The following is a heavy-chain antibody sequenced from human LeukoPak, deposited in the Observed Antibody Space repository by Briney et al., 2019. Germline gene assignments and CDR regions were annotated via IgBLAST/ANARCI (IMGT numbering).Heavy chain of an antibody. Sequence: GGSLRLSCAASAFTFSTYWMSWVRQAPGKGLEWVANIKQDGSEKYYVNSVKGRFTISRDNAKNSLYLQMNSLRAEDTAVYYCASQYCSSRTCYTDAFDIWGQGTMVTVSS. D-gene: IGHD2-2*02. V-gene: IGHV3-7*01. CDR3: ASQYCSSRTCYTDAFDI. J-gene: IGHJ3*02. CDR1: AFTFSTYW. CDR2: IKQDGSEK.